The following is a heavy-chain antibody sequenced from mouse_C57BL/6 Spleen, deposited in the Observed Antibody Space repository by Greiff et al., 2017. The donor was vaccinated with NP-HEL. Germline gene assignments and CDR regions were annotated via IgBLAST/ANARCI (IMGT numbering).Heavy chain of an antibody. V-gene: IGHV2-6-1*01. CDR2: IWSDGST. CDR1: GFSLTSYG. D-gene: IGHD1-1*01. Sequence: VKLMESGPGLVAPSQSLSITCTVSGFSLTSYGVHWVRQPPGKGLEWLVVIWSDGSTTYNSALKSRLSISKDNSKSQVFLKMNSLQTDDTAMYYCARHALYYGSSYWYFDVWGTGTTVTVSS. CDR3: ARHALYYGSSYWYFDV. J-gene: IGHJ1*03.